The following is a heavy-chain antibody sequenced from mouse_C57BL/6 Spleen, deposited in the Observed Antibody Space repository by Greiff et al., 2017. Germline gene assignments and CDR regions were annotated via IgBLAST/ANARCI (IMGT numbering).Heavy chain of an antibody. J-gene: IGHJ1*03. CDR1: GYTFTSYW. CDR3: ARGYGNEGYFDV. D-gene: IGHD2-1*01. V-gene: IGHV1-64*01. CDR2: IHPNSGST. Sequence: QVQLKQPGAELVKPGASVKLSCKASGYTFTSYWMHWVKQRPGQGLEWIGMIHPNSGSTNYNEKFKSKATLTVDKSSSTAYMQLSSLTSEDSAVYYCARGYGNEGYFDVWGTGTTVTVSS.